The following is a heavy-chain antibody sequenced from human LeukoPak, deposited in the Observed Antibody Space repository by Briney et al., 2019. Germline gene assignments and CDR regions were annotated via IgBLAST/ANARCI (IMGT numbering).Heavy chain of an antibody. CDR1: GGSISSGGYS. D-gene: IGHD3-9*01. Sequence: SQTLSLTCAVSGGSISSGGYSWSWLRQPPGTGLEWIGYIYHSGSTYYNPSLKSRVTISVDRSKNQFSLKLSSVTAADTAVYYCARAMLPYDILTGYYLYDAFDIWGQGTMVTVSS. CDR3: ARAMLPYDILTGYYLYDAFDI. J-gene: IGHJ3*02. CDR2: IYHSGST. V-gene: IGHV4-30-2*01.